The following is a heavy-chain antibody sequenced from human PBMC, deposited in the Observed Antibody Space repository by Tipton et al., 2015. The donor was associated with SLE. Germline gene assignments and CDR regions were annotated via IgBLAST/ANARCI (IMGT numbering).Heavy chain of an antibody. CDR1: GFAFRGYE. Sequence: SLRLSCVASGFAFRGYEMNWVRQAPGKGLEWVSHISSGGSTIYYADSVKGRFTISRDDAETSVYLQMNSLRGEDTAVYCCAKGTTSGTVAYWGQGTLVTVSS. V-gene: IGHV3-48*03. D-gene: IGHD5-12*01. CDR3: AKGTTSGTVAY. CDR2: ISSGGSTI. J-gene: IGHJ4*02.